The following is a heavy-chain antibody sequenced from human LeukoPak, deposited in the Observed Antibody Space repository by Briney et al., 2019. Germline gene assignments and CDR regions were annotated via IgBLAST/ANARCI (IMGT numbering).Heavy chain of an antibody. D-gene: IGHD3-22*01. CDR3: ARTPYYYDSSGYGYFQH. CDR1: GYTFTSYD. J-gene: IGHJ1*01. CDR2: MNPNSGNT. Sequence: ASVKVSCKASGYTFTSYDINWVRQATGQGLEWMGWMNPNSGNTGYAQKFQGRVTITRNTSISTAYMELSSLRSEDTAVYYCARTPYYYDSSGYGYFQHWGQGTLVTVSS. V-gene: IGHV1-8*03.